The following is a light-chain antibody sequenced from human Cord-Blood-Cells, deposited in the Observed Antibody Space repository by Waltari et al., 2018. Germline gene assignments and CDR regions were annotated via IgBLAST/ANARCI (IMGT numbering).Light chain of an antibody. J-gene: IGKJ3*01. CDR2: AAS. Sequence: DLQMTKSPSPRPASVGDRVTITCRVSQSSSSNLNWDQQKPGKAPKLLVYAASSLQSGVPSRFSGSGSGTDFTLTISSLQPEDFATYYCQQSYSTPFTFGPGTKVDIK. V-gene: IGKV1-39*01. CDR1: QSSSSN. CDR3: QQSYSTPFT.